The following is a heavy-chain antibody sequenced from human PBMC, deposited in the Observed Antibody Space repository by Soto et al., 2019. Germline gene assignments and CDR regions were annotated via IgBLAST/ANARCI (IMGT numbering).Heavy chain of an antibody. CDR3: ARDFRFARGGNHPYYYYYGMDV. V-gene: IGHV1-3*01. D-gene: IGHD2-15*01. CDR2: INAGNGNT. Sequence: GASVKVSCKASGYTFTSYAMHWVRQAPGQRLEWMGWINAGNGNTKYSQKFQGRVTITRDTSASTAYMELSSLRSEDTAVYYCARDFRFARGGNHPYYYYYGMDVWGQGTTVTVSS. J-gene: IGHJ6*02. CDR1: GYTFTSYA.